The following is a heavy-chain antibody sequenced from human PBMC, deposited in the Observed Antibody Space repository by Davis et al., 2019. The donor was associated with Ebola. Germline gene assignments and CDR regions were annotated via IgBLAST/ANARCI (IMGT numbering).Heavy chain of an antibody. J-gene: IGHJ4*02. CDR2: IYYSGST. D-gene: IGHD3-9*01. V-gene: IGHV4-39*07. Sequence: SETLSLTCTVSGGSISGYYWGWIRQPPGKGLEWIGSIYYSGSTYYNPSLKSRVTISADTSKNQFSLRLSSVTAADTAVYYCARSHSDWLLPFDYWGQGTLATVSS. CDR1: GGSISGYY. CDR3: ARSHSDWLLPFDY.